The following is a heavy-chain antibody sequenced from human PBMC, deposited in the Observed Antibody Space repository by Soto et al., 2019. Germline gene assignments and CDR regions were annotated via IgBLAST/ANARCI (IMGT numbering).Heavy chain of an antibody. Sequence: SETLSLTCTVSGDSIRSTRHYWGWIRQPPGKGLEWIGSIHYSGSSDYNPSLKSRVTTSVDTSKNQFSLKLTSGTAADTAVYYCARHIRGVSGDYFHNWGRGTRVTVSS. J-gene: IGHJ4*02. CDR3: ARHIRGVSGDYFHN. CDR1: GDSIRSTRHY. V-gene: IGHV4-39*01. D-gene: IGHD3-10*01. CDR2: IHYSGSS.